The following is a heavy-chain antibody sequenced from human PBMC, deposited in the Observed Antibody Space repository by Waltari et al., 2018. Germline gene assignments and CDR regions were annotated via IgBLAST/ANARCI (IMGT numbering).Heavy chain of an antibody. CDR1: GVTFSRYS. CDR2: ISSSSSTI. V-gene: IGHV3-48*01. J-gene: IGHJ4*02. Sequence: EVQLVESGGGLVQPGGSLRLSCAASGVTFSRYSMKWVRQAPGKGLEWVSYISSSSSTIYYADSVKGRFTISRDNAKNSLYLQMNSLRAEDTAVYYCARDLSGYSNAFDYWGQGTLVTVSS. D-gene: IGHD4-4*01. CDR3: ARDLSGYSNAFDY.